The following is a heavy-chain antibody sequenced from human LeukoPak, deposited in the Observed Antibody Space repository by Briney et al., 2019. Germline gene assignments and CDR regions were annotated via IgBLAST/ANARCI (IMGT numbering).Heavy chain of an antibody. D-gene: IGHD3-10*01. Sequence: PGGSLRLSCAVSGFTFSSYWMHWVRQAPGKGLVWVSRINTDGSSTSYADSVKGRFTISRDSAKNTLYLQMSNLRAEDTAVYYCARDTYGSGSYCNFWGQGTLVTVSS. CDR2: INTDGSST. V-gene: IGHV3-74*01. CDR3: ARDTYGSGSYCNF. CDR1: GFTFSSYW. J-gene: IGHJ4*02.